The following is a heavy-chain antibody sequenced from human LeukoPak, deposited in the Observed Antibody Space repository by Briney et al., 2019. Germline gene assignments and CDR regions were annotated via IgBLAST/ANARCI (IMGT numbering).Heavy chain of an antibody. CDR3: AKASVWATGDFWSASYI. V-gene: IGHV3-23*01. CDR1: GFPFSSYA. D-gene: IGHD3-3*01. CDR2: ISGSGDST. J-gene: IGHJ4*02. Sequence: GSLRLSCAASGFPFSSYAMSWVRQAPGKGLEWVSAISGSGDSTYYADSVKGRFTISRDNSKNTLYLQMNSLRAEDTAIYYCAKASVWATGDFWSASYIWGQGTLVTVSS.